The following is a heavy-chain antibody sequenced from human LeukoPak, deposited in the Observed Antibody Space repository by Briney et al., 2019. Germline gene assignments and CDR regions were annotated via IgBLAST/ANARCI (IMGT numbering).Heavy chain of an antibody. V-gene: IGHV3-7*01. CDR1: GFTFSSYW. CDR2: IKQDGSEK. Sequence: PGGSLRLSCAASGFTFSSYWMTWVRQAPGKGLEWVANIKQDGSEKFYVDSVKGRFTISRDSAKNSLYLQMNSLRAEDTAVYYCARRLGLGFGEYSNNWFDPWGQGTLVTVSS. D-gene: IGHD3-10*01. CDR3: ARRLGLGFGEYSNNWFDP. J-gene: IGHJ5*02.